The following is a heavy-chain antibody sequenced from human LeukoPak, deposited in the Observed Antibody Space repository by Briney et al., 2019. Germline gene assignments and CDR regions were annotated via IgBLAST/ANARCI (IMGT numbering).Heavy chain of an antibody. CDR2: IYYSGST. J-gene: IGHJ3*02. CDR1: GGSISSGDCY. CDR3: ARSPNDYGDHDAFDI. D-gene: IGHD4-17*01. V-gene: IGHV4-30-4*08. Sequence: PSETLSLTCTVSGGSISSGDCYWSWIRQPPGKGLEWIGYIYYSGSTYYNPSLKSRVTISVDTSKNQFSLKLSSVTAADTAVYYCARSPNDYGDHDAFDIWGQGTMVTVSS.